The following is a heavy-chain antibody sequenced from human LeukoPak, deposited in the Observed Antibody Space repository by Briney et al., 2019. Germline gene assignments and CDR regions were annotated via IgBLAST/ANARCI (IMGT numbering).Heavy chain of an antibody. CDR3: GKAGGSYYGSGSDLIDS. D-gene: IGHD3-10*01. J-gene: IGHJ4*02. V-gene: IGHV3-11*06. Sequence: GGSLRLSCAASGFTFSNAWMNWVRQAPGKGLEWLSYISSSGTYTNYADSVRGRFTISRDNARNSVHLQMNNLRVEDTAVYYCGKAGGSYYGSGSDLIDSWGQGTLVTVSS. CDR1: GFTFSNAW. CDR2: ISSSGTYT.